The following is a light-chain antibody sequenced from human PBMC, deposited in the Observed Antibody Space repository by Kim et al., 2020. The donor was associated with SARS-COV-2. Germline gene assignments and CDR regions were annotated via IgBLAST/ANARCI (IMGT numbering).Light chain of an antibody. CDR1: RNISNY. CDR2: DAS. Sequence: LSPGKRATLSCRASRNISNYLAWYQQKPGQPPRLLIYDASDRATGIPVRVSGSGSGTDFTLTISSLEPEDCAVYYCQQRGNWPWTFGQGTKVDIK. CDR3: QQRGNWPWT. V-gene: IGKV3-11*01. J-gene: IGKJ1*01.